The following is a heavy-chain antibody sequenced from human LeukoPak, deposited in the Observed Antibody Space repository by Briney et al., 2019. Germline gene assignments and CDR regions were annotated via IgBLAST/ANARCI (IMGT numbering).Heavy chain of an antibody. Sequence: PGGSLRLSCAASGFTFSSYAMSWVRQAPGKGLEWVSAISGSGGSTYYADSVKGRFTISRDNSKNTLYLQMNSLRAEDTAVYYCAKVYYYGSGSYDAFDIWGQGTMVTVSS. D-gene: IGHD3-10*01. J-gene: IGHJ3*02. CDR1: GFTFSSYA. CDR2: ISGSGGST. V-gene: IGHV3-23*01. CDR3: AKVYYYGSGSYDAFDI.